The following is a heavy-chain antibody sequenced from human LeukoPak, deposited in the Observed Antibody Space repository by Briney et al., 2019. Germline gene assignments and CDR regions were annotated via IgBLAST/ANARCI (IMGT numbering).Heavy chain of an antibody. D-gene: IGHD2-2*01. Sequence: SETLSLTCTVSGGSISSYYWSWIRQPAGKGLEWIGRIYTSGSTNYNPSLKSRVTMSVDTSKNQFSLKLSSVTAADTAVYYCARVTVVPATNPLYYYYYMDVWGKGTTVTISS. V-gene: IGHV4-4*07. J-gene: IGHJ6*03. CDR1: GGSISSYY. CDR3: ARVTVVPATNPLYYYYYMDV. CDR2: IYTSGST.